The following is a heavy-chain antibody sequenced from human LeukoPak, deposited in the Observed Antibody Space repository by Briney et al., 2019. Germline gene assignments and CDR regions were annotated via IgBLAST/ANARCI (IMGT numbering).Heavy chain of an antibody. CDR2: IYHTGST. Sequence: SETLSLTCSVSGYSISDAYYWVWIRQSPGKRLEWIGSIYHTGSTYDNPSFKSRVTMSVDTSKNQFSLKLRSVTAADTAVYYCARPYYYEDSGYSGFDFWSQGTLVTVSS. CDR1: GYSISDAYY. D-gene: IGHD3-22*01. CDR3: ARPYYYEDSGYSGFDF. J-gene: IGHJ4*02. V-gene: IGHV4-38-2*01.